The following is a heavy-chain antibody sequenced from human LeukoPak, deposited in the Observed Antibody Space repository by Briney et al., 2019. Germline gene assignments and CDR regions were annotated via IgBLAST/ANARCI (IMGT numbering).Heavy chain of an antibody. CDR1: GYTFTGYY. CDR3: ARSPYDFWSGSNWFDP. CDR2: INPNSGGT. Sequence: ASVKVSCKASGYTFTGYYMHWVRQAPGQGLEWMGWINPNSGGTNYAQKFQGRVTMTRDTPISTAYMELSRLRSDDTAVYYCARSPYDFWSGSNWFDPWGQGTLVTVPS. J-gene: IGHJ5*02. V-gene: IGHV1-2*02. D-gene: IGHD3-3*01.